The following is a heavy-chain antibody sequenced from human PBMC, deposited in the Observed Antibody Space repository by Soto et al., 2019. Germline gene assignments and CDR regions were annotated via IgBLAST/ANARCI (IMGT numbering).Heavy chain of an antibody. CDR2: ISGSGGST. V-gene: IGHV3-23*01. CDR3: AKSVHIVVVTDYVMDC. CDR1: GFTFSSYA. Sequence: PGGSLRLSCAASGFTFSSYAMSWVRQAPGKGLEWVSAISGSGGSTYYADSVKGRFIISRDNSKNTLYLQMNSLRAEDTAVYYCAKSVHIVVVTDYVMDCWGQGTTVTVSS. J-gene: IGHJ6*02. D-gene: IGHD2-21*02.